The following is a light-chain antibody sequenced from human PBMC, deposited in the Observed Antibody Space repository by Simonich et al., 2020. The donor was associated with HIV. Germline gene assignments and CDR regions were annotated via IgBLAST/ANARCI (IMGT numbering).Light chain of an antibody. J-gene: IGKJ4*01. CDR2: DTS. Sequence: EIVLTQSPATLSLSPGERATLSCRASQGVGTYLAWYQQKPGQAPRLLLYDTSNRAPGIPAMFSGSGSGTDFTLTINSLEPGDSAVYYCQQRTNWLTFGGGTKVEIK. V-gene: IGKV3-11*01. CDR1: QGVGTY. CDR3: QQRTNWLT.